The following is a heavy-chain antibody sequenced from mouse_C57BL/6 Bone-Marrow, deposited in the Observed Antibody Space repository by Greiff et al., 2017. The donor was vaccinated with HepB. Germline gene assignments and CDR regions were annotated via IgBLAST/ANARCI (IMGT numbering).Heavy chain of an antibody. D-gene: IGHD2-5*01. CDR1: GYTFTSYW. J-gene: IGHJ1*03. Sequence: QVQLQQPGAELVRPGSSVKLSCKASGYTFTSYWMHWVKQRPIQGLEWIGNIDPSDSETHYNQKFKDKATLTVDKSSSTAYMQLSSLTSEDSAVYYCARSGAYYRNPWYFDVWGTGTTVTVSS. CDR2: IDPSDSET. V-gene: IGHV1-52*01. CDR3: ARSGAYYRNPWYFDV.